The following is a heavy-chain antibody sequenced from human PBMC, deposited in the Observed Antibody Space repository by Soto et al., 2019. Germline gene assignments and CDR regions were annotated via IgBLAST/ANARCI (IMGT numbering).Heavy chain of an antibody. D-gene: IGHD4-17*01. CDR3: AHRTTTVTWWFDP. CDR2: IYWDDDK. Sequence: QITLKESGPTLVKPTQTLTLTCTFSGFSLTTSGVGVGWIRQPPGKALEWLALIYWDDDKRYSPSLKSRLTITKATSKTLVVLTMPTMAPADTATYFSAHRTTTVTWWFDPWGQGTLVTVSS. V-gene: IGHV2-5*02. CDR1: GFSLTTSGVG. J-gene: IGHJ5*02.